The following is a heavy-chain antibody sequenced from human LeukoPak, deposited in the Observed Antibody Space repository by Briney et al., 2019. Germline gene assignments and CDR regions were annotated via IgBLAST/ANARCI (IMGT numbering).Heavy chain of an antibody. Sequence: PGGSLTLSCAASAFITSDYSTNWVRHQHGGGLEWVSSINPTSTSIYYATATRGRLTTSRANAKTSVYLQMNGLRAEDTALYYCVRLRRNSDRSDYYYYYNFWGQGILVTVSS. CDR1: AFITSDYS. CDR3: VRLRRNSDRSDYYYYYNF. J-gene: IGHJ4*02. CDR2: INPTSTSI. V-gene: IGHV3-21*01. D-gene: IGHD3-22*01.